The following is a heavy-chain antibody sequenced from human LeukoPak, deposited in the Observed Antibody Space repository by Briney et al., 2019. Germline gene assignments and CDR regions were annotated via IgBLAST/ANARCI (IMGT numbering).Heavy chain of an antibody. Sequence: GGSLRLSCAASGFTFSSYWMHWVRQAPGKGLVWVSRINSDGRSTTYADSVKGRFTISRDNSKNTLYLQMNSLRAEDTAMYYCARADYYYYYGMDVWGQGTTVTVSS. J-gene: IGHJ6*02. CDR3: ARADYYYYYGMDV. V-gene: IGHV3-74*01. CDR1: GFTFSSYW. CDR2: INSDGRST.